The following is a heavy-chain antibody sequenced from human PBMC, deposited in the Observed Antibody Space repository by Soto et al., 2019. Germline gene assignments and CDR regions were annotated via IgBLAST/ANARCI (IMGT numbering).Heavy chain of an antibody. CDR2: IYYSGST. D-gene: IGHD2-2*01. CDR1: GGSISSGDYY. J-gene: IGHJ5*02. Sequence: SETLSLSCTVSGGSISSGDYYWSWIRQPPGKGLEWIGYIYYSGSTYYNPSLKSRVTISVDTSKNQFSLKLSSVTAADTAVYYCARVVPATPNWFDPWGQGTLVTVSS. CDR3: ARVVPATPNWFDP. V-gene: IGHV4-30-4*01.